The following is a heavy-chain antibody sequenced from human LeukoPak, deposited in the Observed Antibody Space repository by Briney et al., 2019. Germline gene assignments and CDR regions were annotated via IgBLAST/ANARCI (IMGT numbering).Heavy chain of an antibody. CDR3: TRNIWCDY. D-gene: IGHD4/OR15-4a*01. CDR1: GFTFGYYA. Sequence: GGSLRLSCTASGFTFGYYAMSWFRQAPGKGLEWVGFIRSKPYGGTTEYAASVKGRFTISRDESKSIAYLQMHSLKTEDTAVYYCTRNIWCDYWGQGTLVTVSS. J-gene: IGHJ4*02. CDR2: IRSKPYGGTT. V-gene: IGHV3-49*03.